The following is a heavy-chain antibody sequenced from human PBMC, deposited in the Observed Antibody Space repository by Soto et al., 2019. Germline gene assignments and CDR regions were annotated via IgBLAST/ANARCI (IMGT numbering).Heavy chain of an antibody. V-gene: IGHV4-59*01. D-gene: IGHD6-13*01. J-gene: IGHJ6*02. CDR3: ARVSRSLAAAGRKNYYYYGMDV. CDR1: GGSISSYY. Sequence: QVQLQESGPGLVKPSETLSLTCTVSGGSISSYYWSWIRQPPGKGLEWIGYIYYSGSTNYNPSLKSRVTISVDTSKNQFSLKLSSVTAADTAVYYCARVSRSLAAAGRKNYYYYGMDVWGQGTTVTVSS. CDR2: IYYSGST.